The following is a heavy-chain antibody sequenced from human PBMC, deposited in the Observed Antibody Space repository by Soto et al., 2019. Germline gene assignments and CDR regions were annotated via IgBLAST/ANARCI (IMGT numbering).Heavy chain of an antibody. Sequence: GGPRRLYCAASGFIYRSYGMILARQAPGKWLEWVSAISGSGVSTYYADSVKGRFTISRDNSKNTLYLQMNSLRAEDTAVYYCAKVLTAQASWGMDVWGQGTTVTVSS. D-gene: IGHD5-18*01. CDR3: AKVLTAQASWGMDV. CDR2: ISGSGVST. J-gene: IGHJ6*02. CDR1: GFIYRSYG. V-gene: IGHV3-23*01.